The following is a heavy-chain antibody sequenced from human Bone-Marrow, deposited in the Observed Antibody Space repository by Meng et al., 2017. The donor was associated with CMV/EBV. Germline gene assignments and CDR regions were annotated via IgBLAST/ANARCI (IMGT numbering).Heavy chain of an antibody. J-gene: IGHJ4*02. CDR1: GFTFSSYW. D-gene: IGHD4-17*01. CDR3: ARAGDYNKGLDY. CDR2: INSDGSST. Sequence: GSLRLSCAASGFTFSSYWMHWVRQAPGKGLVWVSRINSDGSSTSYADSVKGRFTISRDNAKNSLYLQMNSLRAEDTAVYYCARAGDYNKGLDYWGQGTLVTVSS. V-gene: IGHV3-74*01.